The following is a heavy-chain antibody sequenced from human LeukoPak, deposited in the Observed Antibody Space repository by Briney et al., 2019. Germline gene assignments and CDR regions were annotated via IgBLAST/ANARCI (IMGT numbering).Heavy chain of an antibody. J-gene: IGHJ4*02. Sequence: PGGSLRLSCAASGFSFSIYAMSWVRQAPGKGLEWVSVMSDSGYSTYYADSVKGRFTILRDNSKNTLYLQMNSLRAEDTAVSYCPKPPGTTVTTTPLDYWGQGTLVTVSS. CDR1: GFSFSIYA. D-gene: IGHD4-17*01. CDR3: PKPPGTTVTTTPLDY. V-gene: IGHV3-23*01. CDR2: MSDSGYST.